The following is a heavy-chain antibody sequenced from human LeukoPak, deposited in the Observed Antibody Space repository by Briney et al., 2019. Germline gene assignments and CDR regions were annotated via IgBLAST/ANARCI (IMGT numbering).Heavy chain of an antibody. CDR2: ICSSAGST. CDR1: GFTFSSYG. V-gene: IGHV3-23*01. D-gene: IGHD5-18*01. J-gene: IGHJ4*02. CDR3: AKGSGRGYSYGLEY. Sequence: GGSLRLSCVASGFTFSSYGMTWVRQAPGKGPEWVSVICSSAGSTYYADSVKGRFTISRDNSKNTLYLQMNSLRAEDTAVYYCAKGSGRGYSYGLEYWGQGTLVTVSS.